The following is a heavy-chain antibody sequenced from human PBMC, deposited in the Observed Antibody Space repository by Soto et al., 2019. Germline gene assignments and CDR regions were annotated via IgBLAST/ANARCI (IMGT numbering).Heavy chain of an antibody. D-gene: IGHD3-10*01. J-gene: IGHJ6*03. CDR2: IWYDGSNK. CDR3: AREGVLLWFGELSKSMDV. V-gene: IGHV3-33*01. CDR1: GFTFSSYG. Sequence: GSLRLSCAASGFTFSSYGMHWVRQAPGKGLEWVAVIWYDGSNKYYADSVKGRFTISRDNSKNTLYLQMNSLRAEDTAVYYCAREGVLLWFGELSKSMDVWGKGTTVTVS.